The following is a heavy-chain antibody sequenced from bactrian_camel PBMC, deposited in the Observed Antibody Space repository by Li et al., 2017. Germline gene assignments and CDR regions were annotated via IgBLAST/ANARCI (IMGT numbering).Heavy chain of an antibody. D-gene: IGHD5*01. CDR1: GYTYSSIC. CDR3: LVGFDY. J-gene: IGHJ4*01. Sequence: QLVESGGGSVQAGGSLRLSCAASGYTYSSICMGWFRQAPGKEREGVAAIRHPGRTSYVVSVQGRFTISRDNAKNTVYFQLNSLTSDDTGMYFCLVGFDYWGRGTQVTVS. V-gene: IGHV3S53*01. CDR2: IRHPGRT.